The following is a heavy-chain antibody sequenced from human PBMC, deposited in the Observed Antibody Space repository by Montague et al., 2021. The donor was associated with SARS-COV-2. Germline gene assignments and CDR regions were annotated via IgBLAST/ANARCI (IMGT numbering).Heavy chain of an antibody. V-gene: IGHV4-31*03. CDR2: IYYSGST. D-gene: IGHD3-3*01. J-gene: IGHJ4*02. Sequence: TLSLTCTVSGGSISSGGYYWSWIRQHPGKGLEWIGYIYYSGSTYYHPSLKSRGTISVDTSKNQFSLKLSSVTAADTTVYYSARVRGLTMFGVVGPFDYWGQGTLVTVSS. CDR1: GGSISSGGYY. CDR3: ARVRGLTMFGVVGPFDY.